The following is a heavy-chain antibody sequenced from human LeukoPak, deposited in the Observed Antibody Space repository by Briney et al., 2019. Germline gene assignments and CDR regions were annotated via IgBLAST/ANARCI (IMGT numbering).Heavy chain of an antibody. Sequence: QPGGSLRLSCAASGFTFSSYLMSWVRQAPGKGLEWVANIKEDGSEKYYVDSVKGRFTISRDNARNSLYLQMNSLRAEDTAVYYCARGYYYDSRGYWGQGTLVTVSS. D-gene: IGHD3-22*01. CDR3: ARGYYYDSRGY. CDR1: GFTFSSYL. J-gene: IGHJ4*02. V-gene: IGHV3-7*01. CDR2: IKEDGSEK.